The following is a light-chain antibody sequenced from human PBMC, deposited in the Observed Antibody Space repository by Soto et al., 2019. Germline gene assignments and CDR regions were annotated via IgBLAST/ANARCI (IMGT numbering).Light chain of an antibody. CDR3: KSYAGSNTYV. CDR2: EVV. J-gene: IGLJ1*01. Sequence: QSLLTQPTSASLSPGQSVTISCSGTKNDIGVYDFVSWYQHHPGKAPRLIIYEVVQRPSGVPDRFSGSKSDNTASLTVSGLQAADEADYFCKSYAGSNTYVFGSGTKVTVL. V-gene: IGLV2-8*01. CDR1: KNDIGVYDF.